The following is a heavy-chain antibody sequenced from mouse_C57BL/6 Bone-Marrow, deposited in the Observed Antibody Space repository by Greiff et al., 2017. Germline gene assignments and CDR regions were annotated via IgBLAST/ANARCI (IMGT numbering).Heavy chain of an antibody. CDR3: ARVADGYYLAWFAY. J-gene: IGHJ3*01. D-gene: IGHD2-3*01. Sequence: VQLQQSGPELVKPGASVKISCKASGYSFTGYYMNWVKQSPEKSLEWIGEINPSTGGTTYNQKFKAKATLTVDKSSSTAYMQLKSLTSEDSAVYYCARVADGYYLAWFAYWGQGTLVTVSA. CDR2: INPSTGGT. CDR1: GYSFTGYY. V-gene: IGHV1-42*01.